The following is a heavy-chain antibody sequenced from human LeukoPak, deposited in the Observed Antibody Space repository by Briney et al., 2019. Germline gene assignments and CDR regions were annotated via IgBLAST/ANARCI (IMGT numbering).Heavy chain of an antibody. Sequence: GGSLRLSCAASGFTFSDYFMSWIRQTPGRGLEWVAYISNSGSPTYYSDSVKGRFTISRDNAKNSLYLQMNSLRAEDTAVYYCARDAVVVVTATFDYWGQGTLVTVSS. D-gene: IGHD2-21*02. CDR2: ISNSGSPT. J-gene: IGHJ4*02. CDR3: ARDAVVVVTATFDY. CDR1: GFTFSDYF. V-gene: IGHV3-11*01.